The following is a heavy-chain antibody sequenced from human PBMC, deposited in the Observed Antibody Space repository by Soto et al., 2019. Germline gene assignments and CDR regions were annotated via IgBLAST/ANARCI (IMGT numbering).Heavy chain of an antibody. CDR3: AKFRTQVDYYYGLDV. V-gene: IGHV3-23*01. J-gene: IGHJ6*02. CDR2: ISGSGSSA. CDR1: GFTFSSYV. Sequence: GSLRLSCAASGFTFSSYVMSWVRQAPGNGLEWVSVISGSGSSAYYADSVKGRFIISRDNSKNTLYLQMNSLRAEDTAQYYCAKFRTQVDYYYGLDVWGQGTTVTVSS.